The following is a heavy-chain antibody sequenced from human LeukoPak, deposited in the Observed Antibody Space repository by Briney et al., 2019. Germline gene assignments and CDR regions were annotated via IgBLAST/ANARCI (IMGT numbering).Heavy chain of an antibody. V-gene: IGHV3-48*03. D-gene: IGHD1-26*01. CDR3: ARARSH. CDR1: GFTFSSYE. CDR2: ISGRGSTI. Sequence: GGSLRLSCSASGFTFSSYEMNWVRQARGKGLEGVSSISGRGSTIYYADSVMGRFTISRDNAKNSLYLQMNSLRAEDTAVYYCARARSHWGQGTLVTVSS. J-gene: IGHJ4*02.